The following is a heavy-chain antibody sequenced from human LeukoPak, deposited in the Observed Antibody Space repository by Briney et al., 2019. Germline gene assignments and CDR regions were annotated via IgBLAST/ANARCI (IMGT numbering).Heavy chain of an antibody. J-gene: IGHJ4*02. CDR3: TRAGGYDNYFDY. V-gene: IGHV3-49*04. CDR2: IRIKTYGETI. Sequence: YPRLSCTASGFTFGVYAMSWVRPAPEKGLERVVFIRIKTYGETIEYAASVKSRFSITRDDSESIAYLQMNSLKIEDTAVYYCTRAGGYDNYFDYWGQGTLVTVSS. CDR1: GFTFGVYA. D-gene: IGHD5-12*01.